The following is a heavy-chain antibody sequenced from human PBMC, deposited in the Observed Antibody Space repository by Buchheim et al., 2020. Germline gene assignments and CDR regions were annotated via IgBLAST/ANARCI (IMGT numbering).Heavy chain of an antibody. CDR3: ARDSLTTPNYDILTGYPTNWFDP. CDR1: GYTFTSYY. D-gene: IGHD3-9*01. CDR2: INPSGGST. J-gene: IGHJ5*02. V-gene: IGHV1-46*01. Sequence: QVQLVQSGAEVKKPGASVKVSCKASGYTFTSYYMHWVRQAPGQGLEWMGIINPSGGSTSYAQKFQGRVTMTRDTSTSTVYMELSSLRSEDTAVYYCARDSLTTPNYDILTGYPTNWFDPWGQGTL.